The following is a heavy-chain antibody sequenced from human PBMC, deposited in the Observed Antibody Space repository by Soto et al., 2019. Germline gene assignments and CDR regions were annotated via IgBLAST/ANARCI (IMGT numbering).Heavy chain of an antibody. V-gene: IGHV3-30*18. CDR3: AKDKGTDTAMATGYYYYGMDV. CDR1: GFTFSSYG. CDR2: ISYDGSNK. D-gene: IGHD5-18*01. Sequence: QVQLVESGGGVVQPGRSLRLSCAASGFTFSSYGMHWVRQAPGKGLEWVAVISYDGSNKYYADSVKGRFTISRDNSKTTLYLKMTSLRAGATAVYYCAKDKGTDTAMATGYYYYGMDVWGQGTTVTVSS. J-gene: IGHJ6*02.